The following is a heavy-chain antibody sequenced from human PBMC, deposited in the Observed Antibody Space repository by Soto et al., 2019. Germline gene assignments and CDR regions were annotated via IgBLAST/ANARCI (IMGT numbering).Heavy chain of an antibody. CDR3: AKDREEDIVVVPAAMLLVGGLDYYYGMDV. D-gene: IGHD2-2*01. Sequence: GGSLRLSCAASGFTFSSYGMHWVRQAPGKGLEWVAVISYDGSNKYYADSVKGRFTISRDNSKNTLYLQMNSLRAEDTAVYYGAKDREEDIVVVPAAMLLVGGLDYYYGMDVWGQGTTVTVSS. J-gene: IGHJ6*02. V-gene: IGHV3-30*18. CDR2: ISYDGSNK. CDR1: GFTFSSYG.